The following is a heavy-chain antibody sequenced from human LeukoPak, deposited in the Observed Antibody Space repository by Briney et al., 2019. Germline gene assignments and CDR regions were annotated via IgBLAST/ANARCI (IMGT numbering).Heavy chain of an antibody. CDR2: IYYSGST. CDR1: GGSISSSSYY. J-gene: IGHJ4*02. D-gene: IGHD6-19*01. CDR3: ASAPGIAVAGTDEYFDY. Sequence: PSETLSLTCTVSGGSISSSSYYWGWVRQPPGKGLEGLGSIYYSGSTYYNPSLKSRVTISVDTSKNQFSLKLRSLTAADTAMYYCASAPGIAVAGTDEYFDYWGQGTLVTVSS. V-gene: IGHV4-39*01.